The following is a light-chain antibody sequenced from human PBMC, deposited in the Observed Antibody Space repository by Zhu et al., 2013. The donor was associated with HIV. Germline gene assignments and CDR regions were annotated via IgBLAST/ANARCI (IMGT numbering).Light chain of an antibody. CDR3: QQRGKWPHLT. V-gene: IGKV3-11*01. CDR1: QSVSIS. J-gene: IGKJ4*01. Sequence: IVLTQSPATLSLSPGERATLSCRASQSVSISLAWYQQKPGQAPRLLIHDASNRATGIPARFSGSGSGTNFTLTINTLEPEDFAVYYCQQRGKWPHLTFGGGTKL. CDR2: DAS.